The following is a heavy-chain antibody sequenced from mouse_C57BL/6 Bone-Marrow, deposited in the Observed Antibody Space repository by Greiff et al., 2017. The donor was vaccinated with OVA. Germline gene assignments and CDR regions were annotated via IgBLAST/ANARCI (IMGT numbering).Heavy chain of an antibody. CDR1: GFTFSSYA. V-gene: IGHV5-9-1*02. CDR2: ISSGGDYI. D-gene: IGHD1-1*01. Sequence: EVKLVESGEGLVKPGGSLKLSCAASGFTFSSYAMSWVRQTPEKRLECVAYISSGGDYIYYADTVKGRFTISRDNARNTLYLQMSSLKSEDTAMYYCTRATTVVGADFDYWGQGTTLTVSS. CDR3: TRATTVVGADFDY. J-gene: IGHJ2*01.